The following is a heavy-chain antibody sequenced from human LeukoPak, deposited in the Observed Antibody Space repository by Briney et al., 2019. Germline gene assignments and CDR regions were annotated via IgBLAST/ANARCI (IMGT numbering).Heavy chain of an antibody. CDR1: GFTFSSYE. Sequence: PGGSLRLSCAASGFTFSSYEMNWVRQAPGKGLEWVSYISSSGSTIYYADSVKGRFAISRDNAKNSLYLQMNSLRAEDTAVYYCASLAADPFDPWGQGTLVTVSS. V-gene: IGHV3-48*03. CDR3: ASLAADPFDP. D-gene: IGHD6-13*01. CDR2: ISSSGSTI. J-gene: IGHJ5*02.